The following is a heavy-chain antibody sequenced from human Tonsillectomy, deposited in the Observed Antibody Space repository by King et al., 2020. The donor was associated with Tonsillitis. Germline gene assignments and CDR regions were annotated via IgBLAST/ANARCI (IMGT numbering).Heavy chain of an antibody. CDR1: GGSISSGGYY. V-gene: IGHV4-31*01. D-gene: IGHD6-19*01. Sequence: QVQLQESGPGLVKPSQTLSLTCTVSGGSISSGGYYWSWIRQHPGQGLEWIGYIYYSGSTYYNPSLKSLVTISVETSKNQFSLKLSSVTAADTAVYYCARISSGWSDYYYYYYMDVWGKGTTVTVSS. CDR3: ARISSGWSDYYYYYYMDV. CDR2: IYYSGST. J-gene: IGHJ6*03.